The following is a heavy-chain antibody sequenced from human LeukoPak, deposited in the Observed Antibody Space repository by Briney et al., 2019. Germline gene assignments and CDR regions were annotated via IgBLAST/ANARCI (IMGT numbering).Heavy chain of an antibody. D-gene: IGHD2-15*01. CDR2: ISSSSSYI. CDR1: GFTFSGYA. J-gene: IGHJ5*02. CDR3: ARSGVVVAALERGVANWFDP. Sequence: GGSLRLSCAASGFTFSGYAMNWVRQAPGKGLEWVSSISSSSSYIYYTDSVKGRFTISRDNAKNSLNLQMNSLRAEDTAVYYCARSGVVVAALERGVANWFDPWGQGTVVTVPS. V-gene: IGHV3-21*01.